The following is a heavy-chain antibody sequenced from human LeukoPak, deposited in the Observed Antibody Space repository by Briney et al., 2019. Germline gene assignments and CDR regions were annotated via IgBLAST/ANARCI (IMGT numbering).Heavy chain of an antibody. J-gene: IGHJ4*02. D-gene: IGHD3-22*01. CDR3: ARDYTGYYSVDY. Sequence: PGGSLRLSCAASGFTFSSYAMHWVRQAPGKGPEWVAVISNDGSDKHCADSVKGRFTLSRDNSKDTLFLQMDSLRAEDTAVYYCARDYTGYYSVDYWGQGTLVTVSS. CDR2: ISNDGSDK. CDR1: GFTFSSYA. V-gene: IGHV3-30*04.